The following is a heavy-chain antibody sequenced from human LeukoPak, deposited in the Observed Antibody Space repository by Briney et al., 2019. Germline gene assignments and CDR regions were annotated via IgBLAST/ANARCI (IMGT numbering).Heavy chain of an antibody. CDR2: ISSSSSYI. J-gene: IGHJ4*02. D-gene: IGHD3-22*01. CDR3: ARVYYDSSGYTHFDY. CDR1: GFTFSSYS. Sequence: PGGSLRLSCAASGFTFSSYSMNWVRQAPGKGLEWVSSISSSSSYIYYADSVKGRFTISRDNAKNSLYLQMNSLRAEDTAVYYCARVYYDSSGYTHFDYRGQGTLVTVSS. V-gene: IGHV3-21*01.